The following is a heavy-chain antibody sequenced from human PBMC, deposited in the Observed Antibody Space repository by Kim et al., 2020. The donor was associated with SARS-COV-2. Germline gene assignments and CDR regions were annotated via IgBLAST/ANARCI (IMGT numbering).Heavy chain of an antibody. CDR3: ATERFPYSSRSFDY. D-gene: IGHD6-13*01. V-gene: IGHV1-24*01. Sequence: AQKFQGRVTMTEDTSTDTAYMELSSLRSEDTAVYYCATERFPYSSRSFDYWGQGTLVTVSS. J-gene: IGHJ4*02.